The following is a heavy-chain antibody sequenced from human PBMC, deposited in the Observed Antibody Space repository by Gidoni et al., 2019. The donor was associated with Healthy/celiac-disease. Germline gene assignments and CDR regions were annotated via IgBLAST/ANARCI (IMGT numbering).Heavy chain of an antibody. J-gene: IGHJ4*02. CDR2: IKSKTDGGTT. CDR1: GLTFSNAW. D-gene: IGHD4-17*01. CDR3: TTPDYVDPFDY. Sequence: EVQLVESGGGLVKPGGSIRLSCAADGLTFSNAWMSWVRQAPGKGLEWVGRIKSKTDGGTTDYAAPVKGRFTISRDDSKNTLYLQMNSLKTEDTAVYYCTTPDYVDPFDYWGQGTLVTVSS. V-gene: IGHV3-15*01.